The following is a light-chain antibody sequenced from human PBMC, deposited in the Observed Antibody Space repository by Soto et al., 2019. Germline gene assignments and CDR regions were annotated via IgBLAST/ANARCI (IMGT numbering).Light chain of an antibody. CDR2: DNY. J-gene: IGLJ1*01. CDR1: NSNVGVNS. Sequence: QSALTQPPSVSAAPGQKVTISCSGGNSNVGVNSVSWYQQLPRTAPKLLIYDNYKRPSGIPDRFSGSKSGSSATLAITALQTGDEAVYYCGTWDSSLSGEVFGTGTKLTVL. CDR3: GTWDSSLSGEV. V-gene: IGLV1-51*01.